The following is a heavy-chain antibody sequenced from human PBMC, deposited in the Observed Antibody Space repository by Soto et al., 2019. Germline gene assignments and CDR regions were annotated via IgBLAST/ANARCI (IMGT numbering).Heavy chain of an antibody. CDR2: ISSSSSYI. CDR3: ARDYSSSGGMDV. J-gene: IGHJ6*02. Sequence: PGGSLRLSCAASGFTFSSYSVKLVRQAPGKGLEWVSSISSSSSYIYYADSVKGRFTISRDNAKNSLYLQMNSLRAEDTAVYYCARDYSSSGGMDVWGQGTTVTVSS. CDR1: GFTFSSYS. D-gene: IGHD6-6*01. V-gene: IGHV3-21*01.